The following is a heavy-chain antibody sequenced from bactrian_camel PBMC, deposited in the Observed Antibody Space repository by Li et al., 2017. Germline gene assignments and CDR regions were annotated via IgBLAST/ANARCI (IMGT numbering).Heavy chain of an antibody. D-gene: IGHD2*01. CDR1: GFTFSSYA. V-gene: IGHV3S31*01. J-gene: IGHJ4*01. CDR2: TDSDGGTT. CDR3: AKGWVASDTGGYYQTANY. Sequence: DVQLVESGGGLVQPGGSLRLSCAASGFTFSSYAMSWVRQAPGKGLEWVSTTDSDGGTTYYTDSVKGRFSGSRDNAKNTLYLRLNSLQTKDTAMYYCAKGWVASDTGGYYQTANYWGHGTQVTVS.